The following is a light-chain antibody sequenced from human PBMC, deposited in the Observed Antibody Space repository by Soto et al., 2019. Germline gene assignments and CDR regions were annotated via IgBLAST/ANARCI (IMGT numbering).Light chain of an antibody. V-gene: IGKV3-20*01. Sequence: EIVLVQSPGTLSLSPGERATLSCGASQSVSNNYLAWYQQKPGQAPRLLIYGASSRATGVPDRFSGSGTGTDFSLTITRLEPEDFAVYYCQQYGVSRLMFTFGQGTKVGVK. J-gene: IGKJ2*01. CDR2: GAS. CDR3: QQYGVSRLMFT. CDR1: QSVSNNY.